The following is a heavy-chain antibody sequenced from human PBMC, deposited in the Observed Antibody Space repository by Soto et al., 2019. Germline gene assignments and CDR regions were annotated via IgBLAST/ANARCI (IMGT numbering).Heavy chain of an antibody. Sequence: SSETLSLTCTVSGGSINSGDYYWTWVRQPPGKGLEWIGYIYYDGNSQHNPPLKSRVTMSIDTSKNQFSLNLSSVTAADTAVYYCARDRRWLPRGPNNWLDLWGQGTQVTVSS. J-gene: IGHJ5*02. D-gene: IGHD5-12*01. CDR1: GGSINSGDYY. CDR2: IYYDGNS. CDR3: ARDRRWLPRGPNNWLDL. V-gene: IGHV4-30-4*01.